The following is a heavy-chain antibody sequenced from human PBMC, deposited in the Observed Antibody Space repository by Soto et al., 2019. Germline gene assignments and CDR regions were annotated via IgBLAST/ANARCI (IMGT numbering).Heavy chain of an antibody. CDR1: GFTFSSYA. J-gene: IGHJ4*02. Sequence: EVQLLESGGGLVQPGESLRLSCAASGFTFSSYAMSWVRQAPGKGLEWVSAISGSGGSTYYAGSVKGRFTISRDNSKNTLYLQMNSLRAEDTAVYYCAKDHSSSNYYCDYWGQGTLVTVSS. CDR3: AKDHSSSNYYCDY. CDR2: ISGSGGST. V-gene: IGHV3-23*01. D-gene: IGHD6-6*01.